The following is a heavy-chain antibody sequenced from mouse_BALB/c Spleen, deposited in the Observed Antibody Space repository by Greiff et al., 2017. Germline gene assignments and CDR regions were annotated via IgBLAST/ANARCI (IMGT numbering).Heavy chain of an antibody. D-gene: IGHD1-1*01. CDR1: GYSFTSYW. CDR3: ARGDYYGSSYDYYAMDY. J-gene: IGHJ4*01. Sequence: QVQLQQPGAELVRPGASVKLSCKASGYSFTSYWMNWVKQRPGQGLEWIGMIQPSDSETRLNQKFKDKATLTVDKSSSTAYMQLSSPTSEDSAVYYCARGDYYGSSYDYYAMDYWGQGTSVTVSS. CDR2: IQPSDSET. V-gene: IGHV1-61*01.